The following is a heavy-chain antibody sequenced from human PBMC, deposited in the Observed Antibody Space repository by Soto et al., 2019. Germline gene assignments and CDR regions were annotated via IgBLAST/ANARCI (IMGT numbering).Heavy chain of an antibody. CDR2: INHSGST. CDR1: DGSFSGYY. D-gene: IGHD2-2*01. Sequence: QVQLQQWGAGLLKPSETLSLTCAVYDGSFSGYYWSWIRQPPGKGLEWIGEINHSGSTNYNPSLKSRVTISVDTSKNQFSLKLSSVTAADTAVYYCARGRSRRILGYCSSTSCYALDYWGQGTLVTVSS. V-gene: IGHV4-34*01. J-gene: IGHJ4*02. CDR3: ARGRSRRILGYCSSTSCYALDY.